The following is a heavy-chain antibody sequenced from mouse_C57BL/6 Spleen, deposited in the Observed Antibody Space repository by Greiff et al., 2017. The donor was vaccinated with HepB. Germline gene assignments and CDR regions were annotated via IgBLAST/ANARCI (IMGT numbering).Heavy chain of an antibody. CDR2: IDPSDSYT. CDR3: ARSDSNSYYFDY. J-gene: IGHJ2*01. V-gene: IGHV1-59*01. D-gene: IGHD2-5*01. Sequence: QVQLQQPGAELVRPGPSVKLSCKASGYTFTSYWMHWVKQRPGQGLEWIGVIDPSDSYTNYNQKFKGKATLTVDTSSSTAYMQLSSLTSEDSAVYYCARSDSNSYYFDYWGQGTTLTVSS. CDR1: GYTFTSYW.